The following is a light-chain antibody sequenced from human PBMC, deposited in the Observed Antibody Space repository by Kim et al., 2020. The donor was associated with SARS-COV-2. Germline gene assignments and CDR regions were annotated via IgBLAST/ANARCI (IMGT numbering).Light chain of an antibody. CDR3: QQSYSTPYT. J-gene: IGKJ2*01. Sequence: DIQMTQSPSSLSASVGDRVTITCRASQSISTYLNWYQQKPGKAPKLLMYGTSNLQNGVPSRFSGSGSGTDFTLTISSLQPEDFASYYCQQSYSTPYTFGQGTKLEIK. CDR2: GTS. V-gene: IGKV1-39*01. CDR1: QSISTY.